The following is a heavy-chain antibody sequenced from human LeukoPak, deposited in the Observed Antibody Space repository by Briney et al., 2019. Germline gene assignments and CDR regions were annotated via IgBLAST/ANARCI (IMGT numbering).Heavy chain of an antibody. V-gene: IGHV3-30-3*01. Sequence: GGSLRLSCAASGFTFSSYAMHWVRQAPGKGLEWVAVISYDGSNKYYANSVKGRFTISRDNSKNTLYLQMNSPRAEDTAVYYCANGGTYSSGPWGQGTLVTVSS. CDR3: ANGGTYSSGP. D-gene: IGHD3-22*01. CDR2: ISYDGSNK. J-gene: IGHJ5*02. CDR1: GFTFSSYA.